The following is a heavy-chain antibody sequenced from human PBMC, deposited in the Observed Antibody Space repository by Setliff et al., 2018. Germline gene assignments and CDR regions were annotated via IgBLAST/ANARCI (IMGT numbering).Heavy chain of an antibody. J-gene: IGHJ4*02. CDR2: IYTGGST. Sequence: PSETLSLTCIVSGVSVSRHYWSWIRQPPGKTLEWIGYIYTGGSTTYNPSLKSRVTLSLDTSKNHLSLNLTSVTAADTAVYYCARTRYGLGGRPYWGQGTLVTVSS. CDR1: GVSVSRHY. V-gene: IGHV4-4*08. CDR3: ARTRYGLGGRPY. D-gene: IGHD2-15*01.